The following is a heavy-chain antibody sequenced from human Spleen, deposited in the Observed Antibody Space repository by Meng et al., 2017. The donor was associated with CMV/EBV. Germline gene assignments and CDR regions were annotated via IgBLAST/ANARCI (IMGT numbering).Heavy chain of an antibody. J-gene: IGHJ4*02. D-gene: IGHD3-10*01. Sequence: GESLKISCKGSGYSFTSYWIGWVRQMPGKGLEWMGIIYPGDSDTRYSPSLQGQVTISTDKSISAAYLQWNSLKASETAMYYCARQSSYYGSGSHGDYWGQGTLVTVSS. CDR2: IYPGDSDT. CDR1: GYSFTSYW. CDR3: ARQSSYYGSGSHGDY. V-gene: IGHV5-51*01.